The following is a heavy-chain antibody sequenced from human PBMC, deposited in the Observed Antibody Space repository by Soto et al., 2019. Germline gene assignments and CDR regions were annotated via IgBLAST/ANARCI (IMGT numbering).Heavy chain of an antibody. CDR3: AVAYRGGFWCGYYDC. CDR1: GFTFSNAW. D-gene: IGHD3-3*01. Sequence: EVQLVESGGGLVKPGGSHRLSCAASGFTFSNAWMNWVRQAPGKGLEWVGRIKSKTDGGTTDYAAPVKGRFTISRDDSTNTLYLQMNRLKTVVTAVYYCAVAYRGGFWCGYYDCWGQGTLVTVSS. CDR2: IKSKTDGGTT. J-gene: IGHJ4*02. V-gene: IGHV3-15*07.